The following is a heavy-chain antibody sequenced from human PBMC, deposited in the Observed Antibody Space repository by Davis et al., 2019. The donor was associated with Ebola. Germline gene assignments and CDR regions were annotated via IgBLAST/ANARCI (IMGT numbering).Heavy chain of an antibody. CDR1: GFTFNDFA. CDR2: IFAGGST. D-gene: IGHD1-14*01. Sequence: GESLKISCATSGFTFNDFAMNWVRQAPGKGLEWVSVIFAGGSTYYGDSVKGRFTISRDNSQNAVYLQMNSLTAADTAVYYCARGDNSSPHLHYWGQGILVIVSS. V-gene: IGHV3-53*01. CDR3: ARGDNSSPHLHY. J-gene: IGHJ4*02.